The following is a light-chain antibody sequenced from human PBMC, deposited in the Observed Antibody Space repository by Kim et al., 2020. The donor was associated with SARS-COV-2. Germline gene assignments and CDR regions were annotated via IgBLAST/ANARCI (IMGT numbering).Light chain of an antibody. J-gene: IGKJ2*01. CDR1: PSLVHSNGNTY. CDR3: MQATQFPYN. Sequence: QPASISCRSSPSLVHSNGNTYLSWLHQRPGQPPGLLIYEISNRFSGVPDRFSGSGAGTEFTLRISRVEAEDVGLYYCMQATQFPYNFGPGTKLEI. V-gene: IGKV2-24*01. CDR2: EIS.